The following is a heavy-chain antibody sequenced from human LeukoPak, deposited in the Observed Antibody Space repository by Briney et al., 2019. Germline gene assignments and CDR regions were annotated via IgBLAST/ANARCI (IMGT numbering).Heavy chain of an antibody. V-gene: IGHV4-39*01. D-gene: IGHD1-26*01. CDR2: VYYSVST. CDR1: GCSISSSSYY. Sequence: PSETLSLTCTVSGCSISSSSYYWRWIGQPPGRGVVCIGSVYYSVSTYYNPPLKSRATISVNTSKNQFSLKLSSVTAADTAVYYCARVLRWELPQDYWGQGTLVTVSS. J-gene: IGHJ4*02. CDR3: ARVLRWELPQDY.